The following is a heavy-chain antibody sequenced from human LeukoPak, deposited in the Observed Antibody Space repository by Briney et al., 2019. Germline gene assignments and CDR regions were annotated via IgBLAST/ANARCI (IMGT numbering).Heavy chain of an antibody. CDR1: GFTFSSYW. CDR3: ARSPRFSIGATGTFDY. Sequence: GGSLRLSCAASGFTFSSYWMAWVRQAPGKGLEWVSRINSDGSSTRYADSVKGRFTISRDNANNTLYLQMNSLRAEDTAVYYCARSPRFSIGATGTFDYWGQGALVTVSS. V-gene: IGHV3-74*01. CDR2: INSDGSST. D-gene: IGHD6-13*01. J-gene: IGHJ4*02.